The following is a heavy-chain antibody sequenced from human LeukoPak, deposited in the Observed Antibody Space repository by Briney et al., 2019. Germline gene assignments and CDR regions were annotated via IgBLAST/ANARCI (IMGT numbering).Heavy chain of an antibody. Sequence: VASVKVSCKASGYTFTGYYMHWVRQAPGQGLEWMGWINPNSGGTNYAQKFQGRVTMTRDTSISTAYMELSRLRSDDTAVYYCARGGSYYGSDWFDPWGQGTLVTVSS. D-gene: IGHD1-26*01. V-gene: IGHV1-2*02. J-gene: IGHJ5*02. CDR1: GYTFTGYY. CDR3: ARGGSYYGSDWFDP. CDR2: INPNSGGT.